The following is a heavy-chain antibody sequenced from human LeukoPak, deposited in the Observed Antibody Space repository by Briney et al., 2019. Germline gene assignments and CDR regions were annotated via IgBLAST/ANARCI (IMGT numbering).Heavy chain of an antibody. D-gene: IGHD6-19*01. CDR1: GGSISSSSYY. Sequence: SETLSLTCTVSGGSISSSSYYWGWIRQPPGKGLEWIGSIYYSGSTYYNPSLKSRVTISVDTSKNQFSLKLSSVTAADTAVYYCARTSSGWSQNDYWGQGTLVTVSS. CDR2: IYYSGST. J-gene: IGHJ4*02. V-gene: IGHV4-39*01. CDR3: ARTSSGWSQNDY.